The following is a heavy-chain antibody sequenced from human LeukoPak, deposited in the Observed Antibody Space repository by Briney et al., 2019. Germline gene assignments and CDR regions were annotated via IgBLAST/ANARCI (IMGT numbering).Heavy chain of an antibody. CDR2: MNPNSGNT. J-gene: IGHJ4*02. Sequence: ASVKVSCKASGYTFTSYDINWVRQATGQGLEWMGWMNPNSGNTGYAQKFQGRVTMTRNTSISTAYMELSSLRSEDTAVYYWARGRNIVATIIGYWGQGTLVTVSS. CDR3: ARGRNIVATIIGY. CDR1: GYTFTSYD. D-gene: IGHD5-12*01. V-gene: IGHV1-8*01.